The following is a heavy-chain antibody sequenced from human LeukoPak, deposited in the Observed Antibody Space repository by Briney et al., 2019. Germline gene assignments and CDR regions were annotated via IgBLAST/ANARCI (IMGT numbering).Heavy chain of an antibody. J-gene: IGHJ3*02. D-gene: IGHD3-3*01. Sequence: ASVKVSCKASGYTFTSYYMHWVRQAPGQGLEWMGIINPSGGSTSYAQKFQGRVTMTRDTSTSTVYMELSSLRSEDTAVYYCARFDYDFWRGDAFDIWGQGTMVTVSS. CDR2: INPSGGST. CDR1: GYTFTSYY. CDR3: ARFDYDFWRGDAFDI. V-gene: IGHV1-46*01.